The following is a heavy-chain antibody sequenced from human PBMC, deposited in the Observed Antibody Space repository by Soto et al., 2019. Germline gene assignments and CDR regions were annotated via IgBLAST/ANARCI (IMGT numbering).Heavy chain of an antibody. J-gene: IGHJ4*02. D-gene: IGHD5-18*01. CDR2: ISYDGSNK. CDR1: GFTFSNYA. CDR3: ARVGYSYGYAGGIYDF. Sequence: QVQLVESGGGVVQPGRSLRLSCAASGFTFSNYAMHWVRQAPGKGLEWVAVISYDGSNKYYADSVKGRSTISRDNSKNTLYVQINSLRAEDTAVYYCARVGYSYGYAGGIYDFWGQGTLVTVSS. V-gene: IGHV3-30-3*01.